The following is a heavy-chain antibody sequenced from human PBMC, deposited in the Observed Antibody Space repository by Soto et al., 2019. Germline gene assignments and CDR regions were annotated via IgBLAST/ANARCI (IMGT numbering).Heavy chain of an antibody. CDR1: GGSISSYY. CDR2: IYYSGST. Sequence: SETLSLTCTVSGGSISSYYWSWLRQPPGKGLEWIGYIYYSGSTNYNPSLKSRVTISVDTSKNQFSLKLSSVTAADTAVYYCARDIMGTNYYYYGMDVWGQGTTVTVSS. V-gene: IGHV4-59*01. D-gene: IGHD2-8*01. J-gene: IGHJ6*02. CDR3: ARDIMGTNYYYYGMDV.